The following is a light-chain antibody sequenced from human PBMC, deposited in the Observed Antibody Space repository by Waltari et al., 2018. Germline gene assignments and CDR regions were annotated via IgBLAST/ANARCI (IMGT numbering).Light chain of an antibody. Sequence: DIQMTQSPSSLSASVGDRVTITCRASQSIGDYLNWYQQRPGKAPKLLMYAASSLQSGVPSRFSGSRSGTDFLLTISSLQPEDFATYYCQQSYTTPWTFGQGTKVEI. CDR1: QSIGDY. V-gene: IGKV1-39*01. CDR2: AAS. J-gene: IGKJ1*01. CDR3: QQSYTTPWT.